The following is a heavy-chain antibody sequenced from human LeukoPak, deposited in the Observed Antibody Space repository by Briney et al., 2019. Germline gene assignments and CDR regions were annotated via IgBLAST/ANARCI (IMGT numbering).Heavy chain of an antibody. D-gene: IGHD3-10*01. J-gene: IGHJ4*02. Sequence: SETLSLTCNISGGSISNKTYSWGWIRQPPGKGLEWIGLYYSGTTYCNPSLKSRVTMYADTSKSQFSLKLTSVTAADTAVYFCARRAITVAPYYFDYWGQGTLVTVSS. V-gene: IGHV4-39*01. CDR1: GGSISNKTYS. CDR3: ARRAITVAPYYFDY. CDR2: YYSGTT.